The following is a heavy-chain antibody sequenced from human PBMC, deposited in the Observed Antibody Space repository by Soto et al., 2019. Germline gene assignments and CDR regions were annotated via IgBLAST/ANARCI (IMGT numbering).Heavy chain of an antibody. CDR1: GFTFSSYA. Sequence: GGSLRLSCAASGFTFSSYAMSWVRQAPGKGLEWVSAISGSGGSTYYADSVKGRFTISRDNSKNTLYLQMNSLRAEDTAIYYCAKDEGFWSGYYFDYWGQGTLVTVSS. J-gene: IGHJ4*02. CDR2: ISGSGGST. D-gene: IGHD3-3*01. V-gene: IGHV3-23*01. CDR3: AKDEGFWSGYYFDY.